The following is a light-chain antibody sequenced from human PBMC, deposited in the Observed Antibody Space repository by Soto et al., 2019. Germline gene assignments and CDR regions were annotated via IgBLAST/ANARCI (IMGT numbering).Light chain of an antibody. V-gene: IGKV3-11*01. CDR1: QSVSSN. J-gene: IGKJ5*01. CDR3: QQRSNWPIT. CDR2: DAS. Sequence: EIVLTQSPGTLSLSPGERATLSCRASQSVSSNLAWYQQKPGQAPRLLIYDASNRATGIPARFSGSGSGTDFTLTISSLEPEDFAVYYCQQRSNWPITFGQGTRLE.